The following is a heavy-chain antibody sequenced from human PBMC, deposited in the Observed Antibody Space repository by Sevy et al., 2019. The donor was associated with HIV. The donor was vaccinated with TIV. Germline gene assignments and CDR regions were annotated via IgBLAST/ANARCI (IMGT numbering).Heavy chain of an antibody. CDR3: AREVAAGHESGWFDP. V-gene: IGHV3-7*01. Sequence: GGSLRLSCAASGFTFSSYWMSWVRQAPGKGLEWVANIKQDGSEKYYVDSVKGRFTISRDNAKNSLNLQMNSLRAEDTAVYYCAREVAAGHESGWFDPWGQGTLVTVSS. CDR2: IKQDGSEK. J-gene: IGHJ5*02. CDR1: GFTFSSYW.